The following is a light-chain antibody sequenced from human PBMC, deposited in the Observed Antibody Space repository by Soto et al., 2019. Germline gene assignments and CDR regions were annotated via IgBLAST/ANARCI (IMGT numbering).Light chain of an antibody. CDR2: AAS. Sequence: DIPMTQSPSSQYASVGDRVTITGRASQSISRYLNWTQQKPGKDPQLLVYAASSLQSGIPSRYSGSGSGTDFTLTISSRQPDDFATYCCQPSCRPLTFGGGTKVEIK. J-gene: IGKJ4*02. CDR1: QSISRY. CDR3: QPSCRPLT. V-gene: IGKV1-39*01.